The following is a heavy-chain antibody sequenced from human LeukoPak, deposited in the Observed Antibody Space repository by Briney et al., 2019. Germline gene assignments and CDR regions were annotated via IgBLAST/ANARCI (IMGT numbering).Heavy chain of an antibody. CDR1: GFTFSSYA. D-gene: IGHD3-10*01. V-gene: IGHV3-30-3*01. J-gene: IGHJ4*02. CDR2: ISYDGSNK. CDR3: AKAGVGYGSALDY. Sequence: GGSLRLSCAASGFTFSSYAMHWVRQAPGKGLEWVAVISYDGSNKYYADSVKGRFTISRDNSKNTLYLQMNSLRAEDTAVYYCAKAGVGYGSALDYWGQGTLVTVSS.